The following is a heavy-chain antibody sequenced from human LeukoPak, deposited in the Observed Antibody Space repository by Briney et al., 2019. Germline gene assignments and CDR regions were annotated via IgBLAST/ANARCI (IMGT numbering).Heavy chain of an antibody. J-gene: IGHJ4*02. D-gene: IGHD3-22*01. CDR3: ASMRDISGYLPSAASDY. CDR1: GYTFTSYD. CDR2: INPSGGST. V-gene: IGHV1-46*03. Sequence: ASVKVSCKASGYTFTSYDINWVRQAPGQGLEWMGIINPSGGSTSYAQKFQGRVTMTRDTSTSTVYMELSSLRSEDTAVYYCASMRDISGYLPSAASDYWGQGTLVTVSS.